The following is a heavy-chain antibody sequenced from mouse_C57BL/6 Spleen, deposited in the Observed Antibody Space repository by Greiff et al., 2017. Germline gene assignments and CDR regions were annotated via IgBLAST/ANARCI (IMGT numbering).Heavy chain of an antibody. CDR1: GYTFTDYE. CDR2: IDPETGGT. D-gene: IGHD2-3*01. V-gene: IGHV1-15*01. Sequence: QVHVKQSGAELVRPGASVTLSCKASGYTFTDYEMHWVKQTPVHGLEWIGAIDPETGGTAYNQKFKGKAILTADKSSSTAYMELRSLTSEDSAVYYCTRSLYDGYDYWGQGTTLTVSS. J-gene: IGHJ2*01. CDR3: TRSLYDGYDY.